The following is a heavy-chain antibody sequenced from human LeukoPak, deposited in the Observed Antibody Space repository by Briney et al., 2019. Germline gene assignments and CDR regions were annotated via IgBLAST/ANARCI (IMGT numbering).Heavy chain of an antibody. CDR2: ISSSSSTI. CDR3: ARVYYASWSGQPLSQHWLDP. V-gene: IGHV3-48*04. CDR1: GFTFSSYS. D-gene: IGHD3-3*01. J-gene: IGHJ5*02. Sequence: GGSLRLSCAASGFTFSSYSMNWVRQAPGKGLEWVSSISSSSSTIYYADSVKGRFAISRDNAKNSLYLQMNGLRVEDTAVYYCARVYYASWSGQPLSQHWLDPWGQGTLVTVSS.